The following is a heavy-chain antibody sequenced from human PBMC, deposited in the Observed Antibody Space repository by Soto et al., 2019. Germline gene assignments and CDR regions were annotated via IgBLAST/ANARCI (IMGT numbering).Heavy chain of an antibody. J-gene: IGHJ4*02. V-gene: IGHV3-30*18. CDR2: ISFDGSSQ. CDR1: GLRFSNYA. Sequence: PGGSLRVSCAAAGLRFSNYARHWVRQAPGKGLEWVAVISFDGSSQRQADSVKGRITLSRDNSKNKVYLQLKGLRPDDTAVYFCAKDPYFEGTLSFPQTAYRFQHWGPGARVTVSS. CDR3: AKDPYFEGTLSFPQTAYRFQH. D-gene: IGHD3-9*01.